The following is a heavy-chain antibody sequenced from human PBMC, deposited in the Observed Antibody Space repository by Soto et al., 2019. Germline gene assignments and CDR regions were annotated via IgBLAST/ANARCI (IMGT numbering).Heavy chain of an antibody. V-gene: IGHV3-53*01. D-gene: IGHD3-10*01. CDR1: GLSVRNNY. CDR2: IYNDGTT. J-gene: IGHJ6*04. CDR3: VRPLPSGRNYGMDV. Sequence: EVQLVESGGGLIQPGGSLRLAGTASGLSVRNNYMSWVRQAPVMALEWVPVIYNDGTTYYADSVKGRFTISRDTSKNTLSLKMDSLRAEDTAVYYCVRPLPSGRNYGMDVWGKGTTVTFSS.